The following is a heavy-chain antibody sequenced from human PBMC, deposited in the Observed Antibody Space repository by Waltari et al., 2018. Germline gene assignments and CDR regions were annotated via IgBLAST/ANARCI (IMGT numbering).Heavy chain of an antibody. CDR3: ARLGWVAARPGYFDY. D-gene: IGHD6-6*01. CDR1: GYSFTSYW. V-gene: IGHV5-51*01. J-gene: IGHJ4*02. CDR2: LDPGEFGT. Sequence: EVQLVQSGAEVKKPGESLKISCKGSGYSFTSYWIGWVRQMPGKGLEWMGILDPGEFGTRYSPAFQGQVSSSADKSSSTAYLQSSSLKAADTAMYYCARLGWVAARPGYFDYWGQGTLVTVSS.